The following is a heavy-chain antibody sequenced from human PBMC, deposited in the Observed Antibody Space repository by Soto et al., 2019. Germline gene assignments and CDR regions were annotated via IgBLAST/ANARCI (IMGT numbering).Heavy chain of an antibody. CDR3: ARHRGYDFWSGYYAWYYYGVDV. CDR2: IYYSGST. J-gene: IGHJ6*02. D-gene: IGHD3-3*01. Sequence: SETLSLTCTVSGGSISSSSYYWGWIRQPPGKRLKWIGSIYYSGSTYYNPSLKSRVTISVDTSKNQFSLKLSSVTAADTAVYYCARHRGYDFWSGYYAWYYYGVDVWGQGTTVTVSS. CDR1: GGSISSSSYY. V-gene: IGHV4-39*01.